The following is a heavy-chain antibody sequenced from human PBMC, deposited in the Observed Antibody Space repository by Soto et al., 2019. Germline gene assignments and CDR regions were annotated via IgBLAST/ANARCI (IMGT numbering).Heavy chain of an antibody. CDR2: ISVGSGHI. D-gene: IGHD3-22*01. V-gene: IGHV3-21*06. CDR1: GFTFSSYS. Sequence: PGGSLRRSCAASGFTFSSYSMYWVRQAPGKGLEWVSSISVGSGHIYYADSVKGRFTISRDNAKNSLYLQMNSLRAEDTAVYYCARTDRTLDPWGQGTLVTVSS. CDR3: ARTDRTLDP. J-gene: IGHJ5*02.